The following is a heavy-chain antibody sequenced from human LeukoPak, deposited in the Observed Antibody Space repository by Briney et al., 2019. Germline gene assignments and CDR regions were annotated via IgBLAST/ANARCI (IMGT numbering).Heavy chain of an antibody. V-gene: IGHV4-4*07. CDR1: GASIRTYY. CDR3: ASSLYYYTSGAGFDY. J-gene: IGHJ4*02. D-gene: IGHD3-10*01. Sequence: SETLSLTCTVSGASIRTYYWSWIRQPAGKGLEWIGRISASGNTDHNPSLKSRVTMSVDTSKNQVSLNLNSVTAADTAVYYCASSLYYYTSGAGFDYWGEGAVVTVSA. CDR2: ISASGNT.